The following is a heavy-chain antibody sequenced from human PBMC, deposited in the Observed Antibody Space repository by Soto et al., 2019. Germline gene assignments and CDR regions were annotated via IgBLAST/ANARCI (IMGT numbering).Heavy chain of an antibody. Sequence: GGSLRLSCAASAFSLSNACMYWVRQASGKGLEWVGRIKSKTDGGTTDYAAPVKGRFTISRDDSKNTLYLQMNSLKTEDTAVYYCTTGPLYYYDSSGYYYGAFDYWGQGTLVTVSS. V-gene: IGHV3-15*07. CDR2: IKSKTDGGTT. J-gene: IGHJ4*02. CDR3: TTGPLYYYDSSGYYYGAFDY. D-gene: IGHD3-22*01. CDR1: AFSLSNAC.